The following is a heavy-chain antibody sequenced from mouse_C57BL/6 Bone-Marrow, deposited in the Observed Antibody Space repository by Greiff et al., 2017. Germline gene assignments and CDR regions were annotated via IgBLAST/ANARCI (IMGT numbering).Heavy chain of an antibody. Sequence: VQLVESGAELVKPGASVKMSCKASGYTFTTYPIEWMKQNHGKSLEWIGNFHPYNADTTYYEKFKVKATLTVEKSSSTVYVELSRLTSDDSAVYYCAMRGETGWYFDVWGTGTTVTVSS. J-gene: IGHJ1*03. V-gene: IGHV1-47*01. CDR1: GYTFTTYP. CDR2: FHPYNADT. CDR3: AMRGETGWYFDV. D-gene: IGHD4-1*01.